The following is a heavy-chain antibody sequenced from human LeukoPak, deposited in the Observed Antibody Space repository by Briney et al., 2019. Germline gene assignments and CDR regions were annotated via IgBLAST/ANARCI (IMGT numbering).Heavy chain of an antibody. Sequence: GGSLRLSCAASGFTFSSYAMSWVRQAPGKGLEWVSAISGSGGSTYYADSVKGRFTISRDNSKNTLYLQMNSLRAEDTAVYYCAKVRYCSSTSCYALSYFDHWGQGTLVTVSS. D-gene: IGHD2-2*01. CDR1: GFTFSSYA. V-gene: IGHV3-23*01. CDR3: AKVRYCSSTSCYALSYFDH. J-gene: IGHJ4*02. CDR2: ISGSGGST.